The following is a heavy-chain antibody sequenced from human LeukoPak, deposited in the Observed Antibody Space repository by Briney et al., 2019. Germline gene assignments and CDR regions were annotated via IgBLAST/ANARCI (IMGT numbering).Heavy chain of an antibody. CDR3: AKGSRAQGYYFDF. V-gene: IGHV3-66*01. Sequence: GGSLRLSCAASGFTVSSNYTSWVRQTPGKGLEWVSVIYSGGSTYYADSVKGRFTISRDNSKNTLYLQMNSLRAEDTAAYYCAKGSRAQGYYFDFWGQGTLVTVSS. CDR1: GFTVSSNY. J-gene: IGHJ4*02. D-gene: IGHD3-10*01. CDR2: IYSGGST.